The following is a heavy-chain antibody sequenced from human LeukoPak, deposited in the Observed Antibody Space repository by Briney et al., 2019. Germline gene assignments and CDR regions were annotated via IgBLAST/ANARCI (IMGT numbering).Heavy chain of an antibody. J-gene: IGHJ4*02. D-gene: IGHD1-7*01. Sequence: SETLSLTYTVSGVSIICYYWSWIRQPAGKGLEWIGRIYTSGSTNYNPSLKSRVTMSVDTSNNQFSLKLSSVTAADTAVYFCARDRTNLDGNYHGLDYWGQGTPVTVAS. CDR1: GVSIICYY. CDR3: ARDRTNLDGNYHGLDY. V-gene: IGHV4-4*07. CDR2: IYTSGST.